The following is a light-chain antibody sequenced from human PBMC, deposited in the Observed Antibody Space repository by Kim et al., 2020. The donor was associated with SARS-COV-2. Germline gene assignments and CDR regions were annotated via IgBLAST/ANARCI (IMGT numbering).Light chain of an antibody. CDR2: VGTGGIVG. J-gene: IGLJ1*01. Sequence: QPVLTQPPSASASLGASVTLTCTLSSGYSNYKVDWYQQRPGKGPRFVMRVGTGGIVGSKGDGIPDRFSVLGSGLNRYLTFKNIQEEDESDYHCGADHGCGSNFVYVFGTGTKVTVL. CDR3: GADHGCGSNFVYV. V-gene: IGLV9-49*01. CDR1: SGYSNYK.